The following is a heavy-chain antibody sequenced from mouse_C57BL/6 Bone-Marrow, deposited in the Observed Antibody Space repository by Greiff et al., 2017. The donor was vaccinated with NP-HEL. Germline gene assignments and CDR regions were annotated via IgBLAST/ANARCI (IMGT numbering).Heavy chain of an antibody. CDR1: GFTFSNYW. CDR3: TDYYGSSCGFAY. J-gene: IGHJ3*01. Sequence: EVKVVESGGGLVQPGGSMKLSCVASGFTFSNYWMNWVRQSPEKGLEWVAQIRLKSDNYATHYAESVKGRFTISRDDSKSSVYLQMNNLRAEDTGIYYCTDYYGSSCGFAYWGQGTLVTVSA. D-gene: IGHD1-1*01. CDR2: IRLKSDNYAT. V-gene: IGHV6-3*01.